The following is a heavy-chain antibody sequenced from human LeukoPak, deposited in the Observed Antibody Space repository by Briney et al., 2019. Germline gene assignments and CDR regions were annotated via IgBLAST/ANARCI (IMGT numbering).Heavy chain of an antibody. D-gene: IGHD5-18*01. V-gene: IGHV3-9*01. CDR1: GFTFDDYA. J-gene: IGHJ4*02. CDR2: ISWNSGSI. CDR3: VKDKEAMVTVPDY. Sequence: GGSLRLSCAASGFTFDDYAMHWVRQAPGKGLEWVSGISWNSGSIGYADSVKGRFTISRDNAKNSLYLQMNSLRAEDTALYYCVKDKEAMVTVPDYWGQGTLVTVSS.